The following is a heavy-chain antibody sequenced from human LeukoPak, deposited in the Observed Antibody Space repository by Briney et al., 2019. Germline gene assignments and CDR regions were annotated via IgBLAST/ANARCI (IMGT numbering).Heavy chain of an antibody. CDR2: ISGSGGST. CDR1: GFTFSSYA. Sequence: GGSLRLSCAASGFTFSSYAMSWVRQAPGKGLQWVSGISGSGGSTYYADSVKGRFTIFRDNFKNTLYLQMNSLRAEDTAVYYCAKDDYGSGSSRTLDYWGQGSLVTVSS. V-gene: IGHV3-23*01. D-gene: IGHD3-10*01. CDR3: AKDDYGSGSSRTLDY. J-gene: IGHJ4*02.